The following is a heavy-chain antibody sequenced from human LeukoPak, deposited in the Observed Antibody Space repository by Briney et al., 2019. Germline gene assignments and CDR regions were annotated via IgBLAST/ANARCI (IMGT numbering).Heavy chain of an antibody. CDR2: IWYDESNK. V-gene: IGHV3-33*01. CDR3: ARARIWLHYYFDY. Sequence: PGGSLRLSCAASGITLSLFGMHWVRQAPGKGLEWVAVIWYDESNKYFADSVKGRFTISRDTSKNTLYLQMNSLRTEDTAVYYCARARIWLHYYFDYWGQGTLVTVSS. CDR1: GITLSLFG. J-gene: IGHJ4*02. D-gene: IGHD5-18*01.